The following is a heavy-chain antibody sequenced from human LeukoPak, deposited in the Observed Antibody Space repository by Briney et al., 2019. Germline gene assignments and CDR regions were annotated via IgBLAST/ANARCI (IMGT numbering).Heavy chain of an antibody. Sequence: PSETLSLTCAVYGGSFSGYYWSWIRQPPGKGLEWIGEINHRGSTNYNPSLKSRVTVSLDTSKNQFSLKLSSVTAADTAVYYCARHRDSSGYTGAFDIWGQGTMVTVSS. D-gene: IGHD3-22*01. CDR1: GGSFSGYY. CDR2: INHRGST. CDR3: ARHRDSSGYTGAFDI. J-gene: IGHJ3*02. V-gene: IGHV4-34*01.